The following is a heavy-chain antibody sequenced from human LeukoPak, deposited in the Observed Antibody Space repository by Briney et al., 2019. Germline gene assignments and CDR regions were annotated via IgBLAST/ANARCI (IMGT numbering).Heavy chain of an antibody. Sequence: PSETLSLTCTVSGGSISSSSYYWGWIRQPPGKGLEWIGSIYYSGSTYYNPSLRSPVTISVDTSKNQFSLKLTSVTAADTAVYYCARVSRLEYFVFVAFDFWGRGTMVTVSS. V-gene: IGHV4-39*07. J-gene: IGHJ3*01. CDR2: IYYSGST. D-gene: IGHD3-3*01. CDR3: ARVSRLEYFVFVAFDF. CDR1: GGSISSSSYY.